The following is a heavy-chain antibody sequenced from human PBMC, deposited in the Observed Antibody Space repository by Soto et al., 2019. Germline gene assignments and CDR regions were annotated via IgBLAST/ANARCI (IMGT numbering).Heavy chain of an antibody. D-gene: IGHD2-15*01. Sequence: WGSLRLSCAASGFTFSDYYMGWIRQAPGRGLEWLSYISIASSTIYYADSVKGRFIISRDNAKNSLYLQMNSLRPEDTAVYYCVRRMASPDQWGQGTLVTVSS. CDR1: GFTFSDYY. CDR2: ISIASSTI. CDR3: VRRMASPDQ. V-gene: IGHV3-11*01. J-gene: IGHJ4*02.